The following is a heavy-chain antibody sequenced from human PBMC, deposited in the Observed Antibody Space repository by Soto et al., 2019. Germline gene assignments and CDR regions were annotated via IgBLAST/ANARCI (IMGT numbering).Heavy chain of an antibody. CDR2: IYSGGTT. CDR1: GFSVSNFY. Sequence: VQLVESGGGLIQPGGSLRLSCAASGFSVSNFYMSWVRQTPGKGLEWVSIIYSGGTTDYADSVKGRFTISRDNSKSTIYLQMNSLRGEDTAVYYCARGKGGYWGQGTLVTVSS. D-gene: IGHD3-16*01. J-gene: IGHJ4*02. V-gene: IGHV3-53*01. CDR3: ARGKGGY.